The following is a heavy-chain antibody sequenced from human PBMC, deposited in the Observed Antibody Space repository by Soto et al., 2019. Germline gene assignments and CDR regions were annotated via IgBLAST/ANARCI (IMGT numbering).Heavy chain of an antibody. CDR1: GFTFSSYA. V-gene: IGHV3-30-3*01. J-gene: IGHJ6*02. CDR2: ISYDGSNK. Sequence: QPGGSLRLSCAASGFTFSSYAMHWVRQAPGKGLEWVAVISYDGSNKYYADSVKGRFTISRDNSKNTLYLQMNSLRAEDTAVYYCARVLNRRSGSYHYGMDVWGQGTTVTVSS. D-gene: IGHD3-10*01. CDR3: ARVLNRRSGSYHYGMDV.